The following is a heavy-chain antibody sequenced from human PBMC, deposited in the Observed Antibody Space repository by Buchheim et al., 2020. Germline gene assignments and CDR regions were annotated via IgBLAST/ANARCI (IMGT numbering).Heavy chain of an antibody. CDR2: IHIVGST. J-gene: IGHJ4*02. D-gene: IGHD1-14*01. CDR1: GFSFTNYW. V-gene: IGHV3-74*01. Sequence: EVQLVEFGGGLVQPGGSLRPSCAASGFSFTNYWMHWIRQAPGKGLVWVARIHIVGSTVYADSVKGRFTISRDNAKDTPYLQMNSLGAEDTAVYYCIREQNVGYYRTSDYWGQGTL. CDR3: IREQNVGYYRTSDY.